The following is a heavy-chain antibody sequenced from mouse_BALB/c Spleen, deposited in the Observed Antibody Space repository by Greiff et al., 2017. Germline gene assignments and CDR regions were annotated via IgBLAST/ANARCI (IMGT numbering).Heavy chain of an antibody. CDR1: GFAFSSYW. J-gene: IGHJ4*01. CDR2: IYTGDGDT. Sequence: VQLMQSGAGLVRPGCSVKISCTASGFAFSSYWMTWVNQTPGQGLEWIGQIYTGDGDTNYHGKFKGKVTLTADKSPSTAYMQLSSLTSEDSAVYFSARGDDYAPIDYWGQGTTVTVSS. V-gene: IGHV1-80*01. CDR3: ARGDDYAPIDY. D-gene: IGHD2-13*01.